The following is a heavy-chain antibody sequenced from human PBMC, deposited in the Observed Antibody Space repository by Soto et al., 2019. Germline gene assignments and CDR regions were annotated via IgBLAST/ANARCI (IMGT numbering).Heavy chain of an antibody. D-gene: IGHD6-19*01. Sequence: EVQLVESGGGLVQPGGSLRLSCAASGFTFSDHYMDWVRQAPGKGLEWVGRTRNKANSYTTEYAASVKGRFTISRDDSKNSLYLQMNSLKTEDTAVYYCARRDLAVAGTRDAFDIWGQGTMVTVSS. CDR3: ARRDLAVAGTRDAFDI. V-gene: IGHV3-72*01. CDR1: GFTFSDHY. J-gene: IGHJ3*02. CDR2: TRNKANSYTT.